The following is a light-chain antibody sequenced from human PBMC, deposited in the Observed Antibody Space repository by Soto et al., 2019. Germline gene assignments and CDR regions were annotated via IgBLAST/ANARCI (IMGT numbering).Light chain of an antibody. CDR2: GAT. CDR1: QSVSIL. V-gene: IGKV3-15*01. CDR3: QQYNSAWT. Sequence: EIVMTQSPATLSVSTWERATLSFRASQSVSILLAWYQQKPGQAPRLPIHGATTRATGIPARFSGSGSGTEFTLTISSLQPDDFATYYCQQYNSAWTFGQGTKVDIK. J-gene: IGKJ1*01.